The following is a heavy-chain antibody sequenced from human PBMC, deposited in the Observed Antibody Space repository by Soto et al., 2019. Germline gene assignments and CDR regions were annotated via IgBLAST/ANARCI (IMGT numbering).Heavy chain of an antibody. CDR1: GGSISSSSYY. CDR2: IYYSGST. V-gene: IGHV4-39*02. CDR3: ASLGGRTAGTFPHY. J-gene: IGHJ4*02. Sequence: SETLSLTCTVSGGSISSSSYYWGWIRQPPGKGLEWIGSIYYSGSTYYNPSLKSRVSISVDMSTNHFSLKLSSVTAADTAVYYCASLGGRTAGTFPHYWGQGTLVTVSS. D-gene: IGHD6-13*01.